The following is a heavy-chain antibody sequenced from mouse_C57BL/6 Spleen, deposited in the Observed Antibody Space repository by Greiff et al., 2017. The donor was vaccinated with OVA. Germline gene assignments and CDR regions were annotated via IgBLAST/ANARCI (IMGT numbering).Heavy chain of an antibody. CDR1: GYTFTSYG. D-gene: IGHD1-1*02. J-gene: IGHJ3*01. V-gene: IGHV1-81*01. Sequence: VQLQQSGAELARPGAPVKLSCKASGYTFTSYGISWVKQRTGQGLEWIGEIYPRSGNTYYNEKFKGKATLTADKSSSTAYMELRSLTSEDSAVYFCAREGGSFFAYWGQGTLVTVSA. CDR3: AREGGSFFAY. CDR2: IYPRSGNT.